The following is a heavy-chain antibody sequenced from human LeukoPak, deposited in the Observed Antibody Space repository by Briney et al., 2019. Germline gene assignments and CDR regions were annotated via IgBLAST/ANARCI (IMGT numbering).Heavy chain of an antibody. CDR2: IYYSGST. CDR1: GGSISSSY. Sequence: SETLSLTCTVSGGSISSSYWSWIRQPPGKGLEWIGYIYYSGSTNYNPSLKSRVTISADMSKNQFSLKLSSVTAADTAVYYCARDNRNAFDIWGQGTVVTVSS. D-gene: IGHD1-14*01. J-gene: IGHJ3*02. CDR3: ARDNRNAFDI. V-gene: IGHV4-59*01.